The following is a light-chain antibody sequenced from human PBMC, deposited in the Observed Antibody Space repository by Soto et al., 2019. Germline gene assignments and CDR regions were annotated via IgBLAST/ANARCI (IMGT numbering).Light chain of an antibody. CDR1: QSVSSSY. J-gene: IGKJ2*01. V-gene: IGKV3-20*01. CDR3: QLYGTSPMYT. Sequence: EIVLTQSPGTLSVSPGERATLSCRASQSVSSSYLAWHQQKPGQAPRLLIYGASSRATGIPDRFGGSGSGTDFTLTINRLEPEDSAVYYCQLYGTSPMYTFGQGTKLEIK. CDR2: GAS.